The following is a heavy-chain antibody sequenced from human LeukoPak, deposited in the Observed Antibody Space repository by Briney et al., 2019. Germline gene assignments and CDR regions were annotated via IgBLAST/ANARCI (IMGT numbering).Heavy chain of an antibody. CDR3: ARSMDTATVHFDY. V-gene: IGHV1-2*02. D-gene: IGHD5-18*01. CDR2: INPNSGGT. CDR1: GYTFTGYY. J-gene: IGHJ4*02. Sequence: ASVKVSCKASGYTFTGYYMHWVRQAPGQGLEWMGWINPNSGGTNYAQKFQGRVTMTRDTSISTAYMELSRLRSDDTAVYYCARSMDTATVHFDYWGQGTLVTVSS.